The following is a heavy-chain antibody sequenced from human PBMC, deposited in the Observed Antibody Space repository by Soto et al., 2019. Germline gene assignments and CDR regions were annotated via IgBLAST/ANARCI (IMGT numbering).Heavy chain of an antibody. D-gene: IGHD3-16*01. Sequence: GASVKVSCKTSGYTSTNHFIHWARQAPGQRPVWMGCINTANGDTKYSQNFQGRLTFGRDTSTTSAYMELNSLRSEDTAVYYCARDSNNNRWGSWTWGQGTLVTVSS. CDR1: GYTSTNHF. CDR3: ARDSNNNRWGSWT. CDR2: INTANGDT. V-gene: IGHV1-3*04. J-gene: IGHJ5*02.